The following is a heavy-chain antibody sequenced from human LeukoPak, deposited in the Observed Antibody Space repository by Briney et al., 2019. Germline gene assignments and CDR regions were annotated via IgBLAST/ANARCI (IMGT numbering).Heavy chain of an antibody. CDR2: INTKSKSI. V-gene: IGHV3-48*01. D-gene: IGHD7-27*01. CDR3: VRDQNWAFDY. CDR1: GFTFNTYT. Sequence: PGGSLRLSCVASGFTFNTYTMNWVRQAPGKGLEWLSFINTKSKSIYYADSVKGRFTISRDNAKNSLYLQMNSLRAEDTALYYCVRDQNWAFDYWGQGTLVTVPS. J-gene: IGHJ4*02.